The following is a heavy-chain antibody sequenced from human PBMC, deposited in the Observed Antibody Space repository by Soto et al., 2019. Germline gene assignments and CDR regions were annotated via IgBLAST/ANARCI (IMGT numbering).Heavy chain of an antibody. CDR3: ARAKSGSYHWSGYFDY. Sequence: GGSLRLSCAASGFTFTSYTIHWVRHAPGKGLEWVAVISFDGSNKYYADSVKGRFTISRDNSKNTLYLQVNSLRVEDTAVYFCARAKSGSYHWSGYFDYWGQGTLVTVSS. V-gene: IGHV3-30-3*01. J-gene: IGHJ4*02. CDR1: GFTFTSYT. D-gene: IGHD1-26*01. CDR2: ISFDGSNK.